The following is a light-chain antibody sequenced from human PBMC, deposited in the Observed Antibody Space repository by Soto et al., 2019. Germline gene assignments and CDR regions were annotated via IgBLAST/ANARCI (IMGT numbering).Light chain of an antibody. CDR2: GAS. Sequence: EIVMTQSPATLSVSPGERATLSCRASQSVSNNLAWYQQKPGQAPRLLIYGASTRATGIPARFSGSGSGTEFTLTINSLQSEDFAVYYCQQFTNWPLTFGGGTKVEMK. J-gene: IGKJ4*01. CDR1: QSVSNN. V-gene: IGKV3-15*01. CDR3: QQFTNWPLT.